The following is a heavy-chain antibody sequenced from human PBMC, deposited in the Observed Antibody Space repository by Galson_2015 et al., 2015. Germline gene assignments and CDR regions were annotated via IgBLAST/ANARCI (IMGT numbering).Heavy chain of an antibody. V-gene: IGHV7-4-1*02. J-gene: IGHJ5*02. CDR3: ARDGITYYDWFDP. D-gene: IGHD1-14*01. Sequence: SVKVSCKASGYTFTSYDMNWVRQAPGQGLEWMGLINTNTGNPTYAQGFTGRFVFSLDTSVSTAYLQISSLKAEDTAVYYCARDGITYYDWFDPWGQGTLVTVSS. CDR1: GYTFTSYD. CDR2: INTNTGNP.